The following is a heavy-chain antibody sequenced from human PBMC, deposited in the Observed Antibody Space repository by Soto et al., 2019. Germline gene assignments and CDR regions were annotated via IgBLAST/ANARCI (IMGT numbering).Heavy chain of an antibody. J-gene: IGHJ4*02. V-gene: IGHV5-10-1*01. CDR3: ATLVADRRDVDY. CDR2: IDPSDSYT. Sequence: GHSQKISEKGSGYKFTRYWISWVHQMPGKGLEWMGRIDPSDSYTNYSPSFQGHVTISADKSISTAYLQWSSLKASDTAMYYCATLVADRRDVDYWGQGTLVTV. CDR1: GYKFTRYW. D-gene: IGHD5-12*01.